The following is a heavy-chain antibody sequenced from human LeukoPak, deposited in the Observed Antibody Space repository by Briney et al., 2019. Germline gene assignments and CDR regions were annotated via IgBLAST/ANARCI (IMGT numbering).Heavy chain of an antibody. CDR1: GGSITSGGYY. D-gene: IGHD3-22*01. J-gene: IGHJ5*02. CDR3: ARRSSGYYENWFDP. V-gene: IGHV4-31*03. CDR2: IYYGGST. Sequence: SQTLSLTCTVSGGSITSGGYYWGWIRQHPGKGLEWIGHIYYGGSTYYNPSLKSRLTISVDTSKSQFSLKLGSVTAADTAVYYCARRSSGYYENWFDPWGQGTLVTVSS.